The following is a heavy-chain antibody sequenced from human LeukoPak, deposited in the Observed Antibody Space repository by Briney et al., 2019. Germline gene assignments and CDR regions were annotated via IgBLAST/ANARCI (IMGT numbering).Heavy chain of an antibody. D-gene: IGHD5-18*01. Sequence: GGSLRLSCAASGFTFSSYWMNWVRQAPGKGLEWVANIKKDGSEKYYVDSVKGRFTISRDNAKTSLYLQMNSLRAEDTAVYYCARDLSGVTGYTYGRGIDYWGQGTLVTVSS. CDR3: ARDLSGVTGYTYGRGIDY. V-gene: IGHV3-7*01. CDR2: IKKDGSEK. J-gene: IGHJ4*02. CDR1: GFTFSSYW.